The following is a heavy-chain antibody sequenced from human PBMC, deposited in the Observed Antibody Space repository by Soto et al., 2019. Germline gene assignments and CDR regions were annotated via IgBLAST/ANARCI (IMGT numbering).Heavy chain of an antibody. CDR1: GDSVSSNSAA. CDR3: ARGGYRRRYYGMDG. V-gene: IGHV6-1*01. CDR2: TYYRSKWYN. D-gene: IGHD5-18*01. J-gene: IGHJ6*02. Sequence: SPTLSLTCAISGDSVSSNSAAWNWIRQSPSRGLEWLGRTYYRSKWYNDYAVSVKSRITITPATSKNQFSLPLNSVTPEDTAVYYCARGGYRRRYYGMDGWGQGTTVTISS.